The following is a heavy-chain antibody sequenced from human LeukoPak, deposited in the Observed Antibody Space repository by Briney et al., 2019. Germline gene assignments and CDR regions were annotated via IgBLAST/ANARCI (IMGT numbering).Heavy chain of an antibody. V-gene: IGHV3-30*04. D-gene: IGHD3-9*01. J-gene: IGHJ4*02. Sequence: SGGSLRLSCAASGFIFSDYAMHWVRQAPGKGLEWVTVVWFDGGNRYYADSVKGRFSISRDNSKNMVYLQMNSLTTEDTAVYYCARGHYEGPYYDILAGYYGFDFWGLGTLVTVSS. CDR2: VWFDGGNR. CDR1: GFIFSDYA. CDR3: ARGHYEGPYYDILAGYYGFDF.